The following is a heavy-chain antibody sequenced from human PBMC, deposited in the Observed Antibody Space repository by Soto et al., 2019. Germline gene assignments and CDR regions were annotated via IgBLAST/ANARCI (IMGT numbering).Heavy chain of an antibody. J-gene: IGHJ6*02. CDR3: ARGRRGYGSGSYYQYYYGMDV. D-gene: IGHD3-10*01. Sequence: PGGSLRLSCAASGFTFSNYGMHWVRQAPGKGLEWVALISYDGSEKYYADSVKGRFTISRDSSKNTLYLQMNSLRNEDTAVYYCARGRRGYGSGSYYQYYYGMDVWGQGTTVTVSS. CDR1: GFTFSNYG. V-gene: IGHV3-30*03. CDR2: ISYDGSEK.